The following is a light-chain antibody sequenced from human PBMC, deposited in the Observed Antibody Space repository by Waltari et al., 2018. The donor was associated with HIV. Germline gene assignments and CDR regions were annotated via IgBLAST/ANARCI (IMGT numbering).Light chain of an antibody. CDR2: GDN. CDR3: QSYDSSLV. Sequence: QSVLTQPPSVSGAPGQRLTISCTGSSSNIGAGSDVHWYQQIAGAAPKLLIYGDNDRPSGVPDRFSGSKSGTSASLAITGRQAEDAADYYCQSYDSSLVFGGGTKLTV. J-gene: IGLJ2*01. V-gene: IGLV1-40*01. CDR1: SSNIGAGSD.